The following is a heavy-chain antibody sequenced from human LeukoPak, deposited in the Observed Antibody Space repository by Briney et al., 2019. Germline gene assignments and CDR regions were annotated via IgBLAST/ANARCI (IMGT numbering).Heavy chain of an antibody. Sequence: SVKVSCKASGGTFSSYAISWVRQAPGQGLEWMGGIIPIFGTANYAQKFQGRVTITADESTSTAYMELSSLRSEDTAVYYCARVVVRSGILDYFDYWGQGTLVTVSS. V-gene: IGHV1-69*13. J-gene: IGHJ4*02. CDR3: ARVVVRSGILDYFDY. D-gene: IGHD3-10*01. CDR1: GGTFSSYA. CDR2: IIPIFGTA.